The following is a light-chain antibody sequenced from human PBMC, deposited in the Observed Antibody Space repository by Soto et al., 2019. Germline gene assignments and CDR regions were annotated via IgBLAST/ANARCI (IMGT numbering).Light chain of an antibody. CDR1: SSNIGSNT. J-gene: IGLJ2*01. CDR2: SND. V-gene: IGLV1-44*01. Sequence: QSVLTQPPSTSGTPGQRVTISCSGSSSNIGSNTVNWYQQLPGAAPKLLIYSNDHRPSGVPARLSGSKSGASAAPAFSGLQSDDEADYYCAAWDDSLNSVVFGGGTKLTVL. CDR3: AAWDDSLNSVV.